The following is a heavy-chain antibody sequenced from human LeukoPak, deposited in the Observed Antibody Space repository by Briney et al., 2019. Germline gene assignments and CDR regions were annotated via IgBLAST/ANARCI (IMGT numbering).Heavy chain of an antibody. CDR2: INAYTGIT. J-gene: IGHJ4*02. D-gene: IGHD6-6*01. Sequence: ASVKVSCKASGYIFTGYFLLWVRQAPGQGLEWLGLINAYTGITNYAQNLQGRVTMTRDTSITTAYMELTSLRSDDTAVYYCARCPPGSSSIFLDYWGQGTLVAVSS. CDR3: ARCPPGSSSIFLDY. CDR1: GYIFTGYF. V-gene: IGHV1-2*02.